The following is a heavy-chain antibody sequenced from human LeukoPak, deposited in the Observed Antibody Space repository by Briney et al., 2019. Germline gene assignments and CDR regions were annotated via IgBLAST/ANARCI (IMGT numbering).Heavy chain of an antibody. D-gene: IGHD3-10*01. CDR2: INPSGGST. J-gene: IGHJ4*02. Sequence: ASVKVSCKASGYTFTSYYMHWVRQAPGQGLEWMGIINPSGGSTSYAQKFQGRVTMTRDMSTSTVYMELSSLRSEDTAVYYCARGALGGSGSIPFDYWGQGTLVTVSS. V-gene: IGHV1-46*01. CDR1: GYTFTSYY. CDR3: ARGALGGSGSIPFDY.